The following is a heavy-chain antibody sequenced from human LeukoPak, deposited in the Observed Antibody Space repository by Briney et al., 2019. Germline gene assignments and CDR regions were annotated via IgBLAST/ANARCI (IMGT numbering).Heavy chain of an antibody. J-gene: IGHJ5*02. V-gene: IGHV4-61*02. CDR3: ATLAMRRDSNWFDP. CDR2: IYTSGST. Sequence: PSETLSLTCTVSGGSISSGSYYWSWIRQPAGKGLEWIGRIYTSGSTNYNPSLKSRVTISVDTSKNQFSLKLSSVTAADTAVYYCATLAMRRDSNWFDPWGQGTLVTVSS. CDR1: GGSISSGSYY.